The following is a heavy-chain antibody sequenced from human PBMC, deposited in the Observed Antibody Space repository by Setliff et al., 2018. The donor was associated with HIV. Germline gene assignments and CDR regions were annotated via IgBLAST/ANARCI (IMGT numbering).Heavy chain of an antibody. Sequence: SETLSLTCAVYGGSFSDYYWSWIHQPPGKGLEWIGEINHSGSAKYNASLQSRVTISVDTSKNQISLRLSSVTAADTAVYYCARGLATSSRSSLVYWGQGILVTVSS. D-gene: IGHD6-6*01. V-gene: IGHV4-34*01. J-gene: IGHJ4*02. CDR1: GGSFSDYY. CDR2: INHSGSA. CDR3: ARGLATSSRSSLVY.